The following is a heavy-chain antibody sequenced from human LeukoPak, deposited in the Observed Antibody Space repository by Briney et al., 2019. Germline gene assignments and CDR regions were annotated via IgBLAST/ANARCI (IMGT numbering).Heavy chain of an antibody. Sequence: PSETLSLTCSVSGGSISSYYWSWIRQPPGKGLEWIGYIYYSGSTNYNPSLKSRVTISVDTSKNQFSLKLSSVTAADTAVYYCARERITMIVVVTPDAFDIWGQGTMVTVSS. D-gene: IGHD3-22*01. CDR1: GGSISSYY. V-gene: IGHV4-59*08. J-gene: IGHJ3*02. CDR3: ARERITMIVVVTPDAFDI. CDR2: IYYSGST.